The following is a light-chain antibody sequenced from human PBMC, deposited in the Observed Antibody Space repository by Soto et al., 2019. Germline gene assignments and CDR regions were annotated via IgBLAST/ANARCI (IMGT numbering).Light chain of an antibody. CDR1: QSISSSY. Sequence: IVLTQSPGTLSLSPGVRATLSCRASQSISSSYLAWYQQKPGQAPRLLIYGASSRATAIPDRFSGCWSGTDFTLTCRSLQPEGDDVYDCQRSDVSPWTCGQGTKVEL. CDR2: GAS. J-gene: IGKJ1*01. CDR3: QRSDVSPWT. V-gene: IGKV3-20*01.